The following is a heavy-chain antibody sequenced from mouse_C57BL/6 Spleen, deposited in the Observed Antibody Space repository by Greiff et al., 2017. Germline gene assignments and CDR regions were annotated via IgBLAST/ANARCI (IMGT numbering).Heavy chain of an antibody. D-gene: IGHD2-5*01. CDR2: IYPGSGNT. CDR3: APYSNYYYAMDY. J-gene: IGHJ4*01. Sequence: QVQLQQSGPELVKPGASVKISCKASGYSFTSYYIHWVKQRPGQGLEWIGWIYPGSGNTKYNEKFKGKATLTADTSSSTAYMQLSSLTSEDSAVYYCAPYSNYYYAMDYWGQGTSVTVSS. V-gene: IGHV1-66*01. CDR1: GYSFTSYY.